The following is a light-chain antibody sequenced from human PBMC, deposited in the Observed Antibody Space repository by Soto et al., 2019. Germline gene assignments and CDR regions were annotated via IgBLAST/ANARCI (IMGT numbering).Light chain of an antibody. J-gene: IGKJ1*01. CDR2: TAS. V-gene: IGKV1-27*01. CDR3: QQSYSTPRT. Sequence: DIQMTQSPSSLSASVGDRVTITCRASQDINNYLAWFQQKPGKVPKLLIYTASTLQSGVPSRFSGSGSGTDFTLTISSLQPEDFATYYCQQSYSTPRTFGQGTKVDIK. CDR1: QDINNY.